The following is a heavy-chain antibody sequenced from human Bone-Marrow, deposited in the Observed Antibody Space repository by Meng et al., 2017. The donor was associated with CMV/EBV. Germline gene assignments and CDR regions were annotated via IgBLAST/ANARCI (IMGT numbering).Heavy chain of an antibody. J-gene: IGHJ6*02. CDR2: ISSSSSTI. V-gene: IGHV3-48*03. CDR1: GFTFSSYE. D-gene: IGHD6-13*01. Sequence: GGSLRLSCAASGFTFSSYEMNWVRQAPGKGLEWVSYISSSSSTIYYADSVKGRFTISRDNAKNSLYLQMNSLRAEDTAVYYCAREQLDPFHDYYGMDVWGQGTTVTVSS. CDR3: AREQLDPFHDYYGMDV.